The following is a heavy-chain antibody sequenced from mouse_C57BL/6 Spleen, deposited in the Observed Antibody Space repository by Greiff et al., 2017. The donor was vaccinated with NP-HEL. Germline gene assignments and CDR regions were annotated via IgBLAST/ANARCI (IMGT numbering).Heavy chain of an antibody. CDR1: GFTFSDYG. J-gene: IGHJ3*01. Sequence: EVHLVESGGGLVKPGGSLKLSCAASGFTFSDYGMHWVRQAPEKGLEWVAYISSGSSTIYYADTVKGRFTISRDNAKNTLFLQMTSLRSEDTAMYYCAREGSSYGFAYWGQGTLVTVSA. CDR3: AREGSSYGFAY. V-gene: IGHV5-17*01. D-gene: IGHD1-1*01. CDR2: ISSGSSTI.